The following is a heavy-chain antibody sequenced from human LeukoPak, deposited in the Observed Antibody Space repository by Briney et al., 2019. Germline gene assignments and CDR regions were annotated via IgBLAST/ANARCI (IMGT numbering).Heavy chain of an antibody. J-gene: IGHJ1*01. CDR2: IIPIFGTA. Sequence: GASVKVSCKASGGTFSSYAISWVRQAPGQGLEWMGGIIPIFGTANYAQKFQGRVTITADKSTSTAYMELSSLRSEDTAVYYCARVVVVAATPHFQHWGQGTLVTVSS. V-gene: IGHV1-69*06. D-gene: IGHD2-15*01. CDR3: ARVVVVAATPHFQH. CDR1: GGTFSSYA.